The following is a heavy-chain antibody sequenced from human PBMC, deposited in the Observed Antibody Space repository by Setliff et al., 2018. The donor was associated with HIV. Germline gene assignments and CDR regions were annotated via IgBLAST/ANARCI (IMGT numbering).Heavy chain of an antibody. CDR3: ARVPVMATITYWYFDL. J-gene: IGHJ2*01. CDR1: GFIFSDYY. Sequence: GGSLRLSCAASGFIFSDYYMSWIRQAPGKGLEWISYISRGGRTKYYADSVKGRFTISRDNAKNSLYLQMNSLRAEDTTIYYCARVPVMATITYWYFDLWGRGTLVTVSS. V-gene: IGHV3-11*04. CDR2: ISRGGRTK. D-gene: IGHD5-12*01.